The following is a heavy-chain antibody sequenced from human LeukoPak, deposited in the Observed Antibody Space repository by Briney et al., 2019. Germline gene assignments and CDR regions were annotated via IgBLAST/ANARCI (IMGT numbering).Heavy chain of an antibody. CDR3: AKDLERATSYSGPVA. D-gene: IGHD5-12*01. CDR1: GFTFSSYA. V-gene: IGHV3-23*01. Sequence: PGRSLRLSCAASGFTFSSYAMSWVRQAPGKGLEWVSAISGSGGSTYYADSVKGRFTISRDNSKNTLYLQMNSLRAEDTAVYYCAKDLERATSYSGPVAWGQGTLVTVSS. CDR2: ISGSGGST. J-gene: IGHJ5*02.